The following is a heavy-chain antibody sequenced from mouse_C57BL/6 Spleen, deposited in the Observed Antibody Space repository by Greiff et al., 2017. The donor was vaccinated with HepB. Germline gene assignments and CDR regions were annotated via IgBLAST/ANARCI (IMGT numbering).Heavy chain of an antibody. CDR1: GYTFTSYW. D-gene: IGHD1-1*01. J-gene: IGHJ4*01. CDR3: ARSTVNYAMDY. V-gene: IGHV1-69*01. Sequence: VQLQQPGAELVMPGASVKLSCKASGYTFTSYWMHWVKQRPGQGLEWIGEIDPSDSYTNYNQKFKGKSTLTVDKSSSTAYMQLSSLTSEDSAVYYCARSTVNYAMDYWGQGTSVTVSS. CDR2: IDPSDSYT.